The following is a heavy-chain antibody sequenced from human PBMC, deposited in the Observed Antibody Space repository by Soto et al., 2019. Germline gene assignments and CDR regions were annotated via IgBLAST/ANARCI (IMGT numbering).Heavy chain of an antibody. J-gene: IGHJ4*02. CDR1: GFTVSNYY. CDR2: IYSGGSS. Sequence: VQLVETGGGLIQPGGSLRLSCAASGFTVSNYYMSWVRQAPGKGLEWVSVIYSGGSSYYADPVKGRFTISRDNSKNTLYLQMDTLRADDTAVYYCARGEDGYNYWGQGTLVTVSS. CDR3: ARGEDGYNY. D-gene: IGHD5-12*01. V-gene: IGHV3-53*02.